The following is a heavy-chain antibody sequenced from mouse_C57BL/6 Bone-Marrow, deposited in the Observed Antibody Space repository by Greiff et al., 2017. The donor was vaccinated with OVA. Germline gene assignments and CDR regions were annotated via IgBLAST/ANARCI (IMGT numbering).Heavy chain of an antibody. V-gene: IGHV5-12*01. J-gene: IGHJ4*01. Sequence: DVKLVESGGGLVQPGGSLKLSCAASGFTFSDYYMYWVRQTPEKRLEWVAYISNGGGSTYYPDTVKGRFTISRDNAKNTLYLQMSRLKSEDTAMYYCARHGRLRPRYAMDYWGQGTSVTVSS. CDR3: ARHGRLRPRYAMDY. CDR2: ISNGGGST. CDR1: GFTFSDYY. D-gene: IGHD2-4*01.